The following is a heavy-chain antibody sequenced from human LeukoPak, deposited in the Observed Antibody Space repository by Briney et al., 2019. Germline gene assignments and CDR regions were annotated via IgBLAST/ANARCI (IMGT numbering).Heavy chain of an antibody. CDR1: GYIFTNHD. D-gene: IGHD4-23*01. CDR3: ARDNSIADRGWWFDP. V-gene: IGHV1-46*01. J-gene: IGHJ5*02. CDR2: INPSGSST. Sequence: ASGKVSCKASGYIFTNHDMHWVRQAPGQGLEWMGLINPSGSSTLYAEKFRGRIIMTRDMSTATDYMELSSLRSEDTAVYYCARDNSIADRGWWFDPWGQGTLVTVSS.